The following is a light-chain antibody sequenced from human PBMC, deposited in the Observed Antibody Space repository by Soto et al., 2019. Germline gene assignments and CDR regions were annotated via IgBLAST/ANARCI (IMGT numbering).Light chain of an antibody. J-gene: IGKJ5*01. CDR2: STS. Sequence: DHQMTQSPSSLSASVGARVTITCQARRPIGSHLHWYQQKPGKAPKLLIYSTSNLQSGVPSGFSGSGSGTNLSITISNLQPEDGETYDCQQSFSVPPTFGQGTRLEIK. CDR1: RPIGSH. V-gene: IGKV1-39*01. CDR3: QQSFSVPPT.